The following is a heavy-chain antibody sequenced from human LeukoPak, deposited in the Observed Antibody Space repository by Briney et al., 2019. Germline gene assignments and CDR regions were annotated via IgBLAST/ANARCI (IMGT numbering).Heavy chain of an antibody. CDR3: ARSGGYSSSWSL. D-gene: IGHD6-13*01. CDR2: ISNSGIT. Sequence: SETLSLTCTVSGGSISTYYWNWIRQPPGKGLEWIGYISNSGITTYNPSLKSRVTISVDSSKSQFSLKLNSVTAADTAVYYRARSGGYSSSWSLWGQGTLVTVSS. CDR1: GGSISTYY. J-gene: IGHJ4*02. V-gene: IGHV4-59*01.